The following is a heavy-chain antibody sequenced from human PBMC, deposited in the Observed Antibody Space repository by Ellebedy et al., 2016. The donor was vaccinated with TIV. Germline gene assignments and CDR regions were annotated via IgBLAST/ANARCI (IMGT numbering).Heavy chain of an antibody. Sequence: GESLKISXATSGFTFSKFFMSWVRQAPGKGLEWVSTISGDGRSAHSADSVRGRFTISRDNSRDTLYLQMNSLRDEDTAMYYCREGHYSDRWGPGTLVTVSS. D-gene: IGHD5-24*01. CDR2: ISGDGRSA. CDR1: GFTFSKFF. V-gene: IGHV3-23*01. CDR3: REGHYSDR. J-gene: IGHJ4*02.